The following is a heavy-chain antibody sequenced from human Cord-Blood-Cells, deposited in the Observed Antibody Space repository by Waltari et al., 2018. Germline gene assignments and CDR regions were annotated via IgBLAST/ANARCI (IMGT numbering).Heavy chain of an antibody. D-gene: IGHD4-17*01. CDR2: INHSGIT. CDR3: ARGPTTFDP. V-gene: IGHV4-34*01. Sequence: QVQLQQWGAGLLKPSGTLSLTCAVYGGSFSGYYWSWIRQPPGRGLEWIGEINHSGITNYNPSLKSRVTISVDTSKNQFSLKLSSVTAADTAVYYCARGPTTFDPWGQGTLVTVSS. CDR1: GGSFSGYY. J-gene: IGHJ5*02.